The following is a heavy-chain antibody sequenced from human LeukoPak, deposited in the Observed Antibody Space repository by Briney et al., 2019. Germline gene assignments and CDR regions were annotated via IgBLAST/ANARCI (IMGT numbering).Heavy chain of an antibody. Sequence: GGSLRLSCAASGFTFSDSAMHWVRQASGKGLEWVGRIRSKTKSYATAYAASVKGRFTISRDNAKNSLYLQMNSLRAEDTAVYYCAREGWNYEAFDIWGQGTMVTVSS. D-gene: IGHD1-7*01. CDR2: IRSKTKSYAT. CDR1: GFTFSDSA. CDR3: AREGWNYEAFDI. V-gene: IGHV3-73*01. J-gene: IGHJ3*02.